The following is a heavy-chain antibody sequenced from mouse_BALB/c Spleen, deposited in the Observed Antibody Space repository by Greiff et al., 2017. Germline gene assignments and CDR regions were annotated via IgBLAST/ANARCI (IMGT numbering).Heavy chain of an antibody. CDR3: ARYGYDYSYYFDD. CDR1: GDSITSGY. D-gene: IGHD2-4*01. V-gene: IGHV3-8*02. Sequence: EVQLQQSGPSLVKPSQTLSLTCSVTGDSITSGYWNWIRKFPGNKLEYMGYISYSGSTYYNPSLKSRISITRDTSKNQYYLQLNSVTTEDTATYYCARYGYDYSYYFDDWGQGTTLTVSS. CDR2: ISYSGST. J-gene: IGHJ2*01.